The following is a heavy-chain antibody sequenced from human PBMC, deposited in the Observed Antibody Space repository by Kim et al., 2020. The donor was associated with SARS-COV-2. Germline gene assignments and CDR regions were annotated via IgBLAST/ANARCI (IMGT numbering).Heavy chain of an antibody. D-gene: IGHD6-13*01. CDR1: GYTFTGYA. J-gene: IGHJ4*02. CDR3: ARGGSSSWCPPGY. CDR2: INTNTGNA. V-gene: IGHV7-4-1*02. Sequence: ASVKVSCKASGYTFTGYAMNWVRQAPGQGLEWMGWINTNTGNATYSQGFPGRFVFSLDTSVSTAYLQISSLKAEDTAVYYCARGGSSSWCPPGYWGQGTLVTVSS.